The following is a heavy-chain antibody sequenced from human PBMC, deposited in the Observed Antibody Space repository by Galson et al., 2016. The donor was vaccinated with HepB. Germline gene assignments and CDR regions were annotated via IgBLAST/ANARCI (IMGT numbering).Heavy chain of an antibody. CDR1: GYKFTNYF. CDR3: VKGSGDINGYYHARGVVDV. Sequence: QSGAEVKEPGESLKISCKGSGYKFTNYFIAWVRQMPGKGLEWMGIIYPGDSDARYSPSFQGRVTISADKSISTAYLQWGSLKASDTAMYYCVKGSGDINGYYHARGVVDVWGQGTAVTVSS. D-gene: IGHD3-22*01. J-gene: IGHJ6*02. V-gene: IGHV5-51*01. CDR2: IYPGDSDA.